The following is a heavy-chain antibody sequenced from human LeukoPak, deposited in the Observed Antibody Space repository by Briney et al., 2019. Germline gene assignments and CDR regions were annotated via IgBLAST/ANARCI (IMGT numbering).Heavy chain of an antibody. V-gene: IGHV1-2*04. CDR2: INPNSGGT. J-gene: IGHJ6*02. CDR3: ARDRGYGSGSYQDYYYGMDV. D-gene: IGHD3-10*01. CDR1: GYTFTGYY. Sequence: ASVKVSCKASGYTFTGYYMHWVRQAPGQGLEWMGWINPNSGGTNYAQKFQGWVTMTRDTSISTAYMELSRLRSDDTAVYYCARDRGYGSGSYQDYYYGMDVWGQGTTVTVSS.